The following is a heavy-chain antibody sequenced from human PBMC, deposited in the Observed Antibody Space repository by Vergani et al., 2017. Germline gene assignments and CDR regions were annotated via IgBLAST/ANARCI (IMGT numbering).Heavy chain of an antibody. D-gene: IGHD3-3*01. J-gene: IGHJ6*02. CDR1: GFTFSSYA. CDR3: AKVNYFGVVIVMTEGRAGWYGMDV. CDR2: ISGSGGST. V-gene: IGHV3-23*01. Sequence: EVQLLESGGGLVQPGGSLRLSCAASGFTFSSYAMSWVRQAPGKGLEWVSAISGSGGSTYYADSVKGRFTISRDNSKNTLYLQMNSLRAEDTAVYYCAKVNYFGVVIVMTEGRAGWYGMDVWGQGTTVTVSS.